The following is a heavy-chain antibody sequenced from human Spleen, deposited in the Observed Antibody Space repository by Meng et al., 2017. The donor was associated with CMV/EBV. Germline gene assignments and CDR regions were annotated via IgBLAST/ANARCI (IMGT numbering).Heavy chain of an antibody. Sequence: SVKVSCKASGGTFSSYAISWVRQAPGQGLEWMGGIIPIFGTANYAQKFQGRVTITTDESTSTAYMELSSLRSEDTALYYCAGGGSSSGNYYYYGMDVWGQGTTVTVSS. CDR1: GGTFSSYA. D-gene: IGHD6-13*01. CDR2: IIPIFGTA. J-gene: IGHJ6*02. CDR3: AGGGSSSGNYYYYGMDV. V-gene: IGHV1-69*05.